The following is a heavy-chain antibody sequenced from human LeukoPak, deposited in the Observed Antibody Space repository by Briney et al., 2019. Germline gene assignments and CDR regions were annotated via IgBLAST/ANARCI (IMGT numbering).Heavy chain of an antibody. J-gene: IGHJ3*02. CDR1: GGSFSGYY. D-gene: IGHD6-13*01. V-gene: IGHV4-34*01. Sequence: PSETLSLTCAVYGGSFSGYYWSWIRQPPVKGLEWIGEINHSGSTNYNPSLKSRVTISVDTSKNQFSLKLSSVTAADTAVYYCASSLYSSSWYGAFDIWGQGTMVTVSS. CDR2: INHSGST. CDR3: ASSLYSSSWYGAFDI.